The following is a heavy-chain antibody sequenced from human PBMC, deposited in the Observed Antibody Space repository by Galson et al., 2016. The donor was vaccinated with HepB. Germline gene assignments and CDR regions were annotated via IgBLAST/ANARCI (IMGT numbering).Heavy chain of an antibody. J-gene: IGHJ5*02. CDR3: ARDNSMMETSWWFDP. V-gene: IGHV1-46*01. D-gene: IGHD3-22*01. CDR1: GYTFTKYW. Sequence: VKVSCKASGYTFTKYWMHWVRQAPGQGLEWMGVINPSGTSRGYAEKFQGRVTLTRDTSTGTDYMELSSLRSEDTAVYYCARDNSMMETSWWFDPWGQGTLVTVPS. CDR2: INPSGTSR.